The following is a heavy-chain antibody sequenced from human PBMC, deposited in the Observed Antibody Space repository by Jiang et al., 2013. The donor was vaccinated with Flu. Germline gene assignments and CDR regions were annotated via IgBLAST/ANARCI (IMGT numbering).Heavy chain of an antibody. CDR3: ARTTDTAMVRDYYGMDV. CDR1: GFSLSTSGMC. CDR2: IDWDDDK. D-gene: IGHD5-18*01. Sequence: KPTQTLTLTCTFSGFSLSTSGMCVSWIRQPPGKALEWLARIDWDDDKYYSTSLKTRLTISKDISKNQVVLTMTNMDPVDTATYYCARTTDTAMVRDYYGMDVWGQGTTVTVSS. V-gene: IGHV2-70*11. J-gene: IGHJ6*02.